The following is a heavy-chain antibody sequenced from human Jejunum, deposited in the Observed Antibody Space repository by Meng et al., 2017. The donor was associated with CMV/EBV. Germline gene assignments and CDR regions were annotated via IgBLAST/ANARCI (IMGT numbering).Heavy chain of an antibody. J-gene: IGHJ4*02. Sequence: GDSGDSMRSARGRTWIGQTPGRGMKGIGEVYQSGSTGYNQSLKSRVTISMDKSKDHFSLMLNFVTAADTAVYYCLGRKFRDRGGQMGWGQGALVTVSS. CDR3: LGRKFRDRGGQMG. D-gene: IGHD3-16*01. CDR1: GDSMRSARG. CDR2: VYQSGST. V-gene: IGHV4-4*02.